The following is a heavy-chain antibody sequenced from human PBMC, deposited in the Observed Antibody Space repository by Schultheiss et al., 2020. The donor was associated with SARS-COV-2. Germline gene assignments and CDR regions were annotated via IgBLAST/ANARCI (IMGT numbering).Heavy chain of an antibody. J-gene: IGHJ5*02. CDR1: GGSISSGGYY. V-gene: IGHV4-34*01. D-gene: IGHD1-26*01. Sequence: SETLSLTCAVSGGSISSGGYYWSWIRQPPGKGLEWIGEINHSGSTNYNPSLKSRVTISVDTSKNQFSLKLSSVTAADTAVYYCARLPWFDPWGQGTLVTVSS. CDR2: INHSGST. CDR3: ARLPWFDP.